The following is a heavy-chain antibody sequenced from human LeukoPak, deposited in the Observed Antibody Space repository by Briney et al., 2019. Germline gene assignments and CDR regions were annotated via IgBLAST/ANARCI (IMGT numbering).Heavy chain of an antibody. D-gene: IGHD2-15*01. J-gene: IGHJ4*02. Sequence: GGSLRLSCAASGFTFSSYAMSWVRQAPGKGLEWVSAISGGGGSTYYADSVKGRFTISRDNSKNTLYLQMNSLRAEDTAVYYCANSVVVAANFDYWGQGTLVTVSS. CDR1: GFTFSSYA. CDR2: ISGGGGST. CDR3: ANSVVVAANFDY. V-gene: IGHV3-23*01.